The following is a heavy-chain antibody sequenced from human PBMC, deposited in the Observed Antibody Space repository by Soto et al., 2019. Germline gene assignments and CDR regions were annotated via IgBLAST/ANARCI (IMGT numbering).Heavy chain of an antibody. CDR2: INAGNGNT. Sequence: QVQLVQSGAEEKKPGASVKVSCKASGYTFTSYAMHWVRQAPGQRLEWMGWINAGNGNTKYSQKFQGRVTITRDTSASTDYLELSSLRSEDTAVYYCAGDWGSYRRYNWFDPWGQGTLVTVSS. CDR3: AGDWGSYRRYNWFDP. D-gene: IGHD3-16*02. CDR1: GYTFTSYA. V-gene: IGHV1-3*05. J-gene: IGHJ5*02.